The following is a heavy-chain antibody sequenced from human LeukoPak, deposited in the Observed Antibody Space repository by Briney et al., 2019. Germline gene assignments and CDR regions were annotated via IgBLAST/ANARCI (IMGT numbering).Heavy chain of an antibody. CDR1: GLIFRNYA. CDR2: VSGKGDET. V-gene: IGHV3-23*01. J-gene: IGHJ5*01. D-gene: IGHD3-10*01. CDR3: AKGGHYSFFDS. Sequence: PGGSLRLSCAASGLIFRNYAMTWVRQAPGKGLERVSTVSGKGDETFYADSVKSRFTLSRDNSKNAFYLQMNSLRAEDTAVYYCAKGGHYSFFDSWGQGTLVTVSS.